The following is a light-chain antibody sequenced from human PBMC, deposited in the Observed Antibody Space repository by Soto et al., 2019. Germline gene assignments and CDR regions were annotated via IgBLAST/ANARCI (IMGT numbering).Light chain of an antibody. J-gene: IGLJ2*01. V-gene: IGLV2-8*01. Sequence: QSALTQPPSASGAPGQSVTISCTGTSSDVDSNNYVSWYQQYPGQAPKLMIYEVTKRPSGVPDRFSGSKSGNTASLTVSGLRPEDEADYYFSSYVVTDNLVFGGGTKLTVL. CDR3: SSYVVTDNLV. CDR1: SSDVDSNNY. CDR2: EVT.